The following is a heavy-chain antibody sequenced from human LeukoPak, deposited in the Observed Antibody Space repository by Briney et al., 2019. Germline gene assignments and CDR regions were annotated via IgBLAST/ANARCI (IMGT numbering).Heavy chain of an antibody. J-gene: IGHJ4*02. CDR2: ISGRGDSR. V-gene: IGHV3-23*01. CDR3: VKSIRPVDSNSWYLHFDY. D-gene: IGHD6-13*01. CDR1: GFTFSSYA. Sequence: GESLRISCAASGFTFSSYAMSWVRQAPGKGLEWVSSISGRGDSRYYADSVKGRFTISRDNSMNTLNLQMNSLRAEDTAVYYCVKSIRPVDSNSWYLHFDYWGQGTLVTVSS.